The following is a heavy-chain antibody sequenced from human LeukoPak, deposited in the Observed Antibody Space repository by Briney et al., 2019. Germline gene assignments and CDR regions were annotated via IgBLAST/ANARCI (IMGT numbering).Heavy chain of an antibody. CDR2: ISWNSGSI. D-gene: IGHD3-10*01. V-gene: IGHV3-9*01. J-gene: IGHJ4*02. CDR3: AKTDYYGSGSFLHPSSGFDY. Sequence: PGRSLRLSCAASGFTFDDYAMHWVRQAPGKGLEWVSGISWNSGSIGYADSVKGRFTISRDNAKNSLYLQMNSLRAEDTALYYCAKTDYYGSGSFLHPSSGFDYWGQGTLVTVSS. CDR1: GFTFDDYA.